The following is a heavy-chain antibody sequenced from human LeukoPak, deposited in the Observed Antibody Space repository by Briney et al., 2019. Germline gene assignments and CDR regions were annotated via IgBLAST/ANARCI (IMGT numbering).Heavy chain of an antibody. CDR1: GFTFSSYA. Sequence: QSGGSLRLSCAASGFTFSSYAMSWVRQAPGKGLEWVSAISGSGGSTYYADSVKGRFTISRDNSKNTLYLQMNSLRAEDTAVYYCAKSIVVVPAAYDYWGQGTLVTVSS. D-gene: IGHD2-2*01. J-gene: IGHJ4*02. CDR3: AKSIVVVPAAYDY. CDR2: ISGSGGST. V-gene: IGHV3-23*01.